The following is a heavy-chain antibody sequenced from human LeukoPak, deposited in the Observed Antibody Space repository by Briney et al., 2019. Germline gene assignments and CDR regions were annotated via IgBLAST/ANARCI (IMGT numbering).Heavy chain of an antibody. Sequence: RASVKVSCKASGGTFSSYAISWVRQAPGQGLEWMGGIIPIFGTANYAQKFQGRVTITADESTSTAYMELSSLRSEDTAVYYCARTRIAVADYYYYYGMDVWGQGTTVTVSS. J-gene: IGHJ6*02. CDR1: GGTFSSYA. CDR2: IIPIFGTA. D-gene: IGHD6-19*01. CDR3: ARTRIAVADYYYYYGMDV. V-gene: IGHV1-69*01.